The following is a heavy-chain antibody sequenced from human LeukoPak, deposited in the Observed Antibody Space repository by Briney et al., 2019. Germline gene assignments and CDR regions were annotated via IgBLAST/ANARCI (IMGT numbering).Heavy chain of an antibody. Sequence: PGGSVRLSCAASGFTFSSYSMNWVRQAPGKGLEWVSSISSSSYIYYADSVKGRFTISRDNAKNSLYLQMNSLRAEDTAVYYCARDRGDYYGSGTSGYWGQGTLVTVSS. V-gene: IGHV3-21*01. CDR2: ISSSSYI. CDR1: GFTFSSYS. J-gene: IGHJ4*02. D-gene: IGHD3-10*01. CDR3: ARDRGDYYGSGTSGY.